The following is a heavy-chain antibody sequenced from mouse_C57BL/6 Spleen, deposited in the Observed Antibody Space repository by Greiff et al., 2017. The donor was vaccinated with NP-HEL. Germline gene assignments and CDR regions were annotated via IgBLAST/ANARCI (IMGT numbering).Heavy chain of an antibody. CDR3: ARRRYYGSSYGYAMDY. V-gene: IGHV1-69*01. CDR1: GYTFTSYW. CDR2: IDPSDSYT. Sequence: QVQLQQPVAELVMPGASVKLSCKASGYTFTSYWMHWVKQRPGQGLEWIGEIDPSDSYTNYNQKFKGKSTLTVDKSSSTAYMQLSSLTSEDSAVYYCARRRYYGSSYGYAMDYWGQGTSVTVSS. D-gene: IGHD1-1*01. J-gene: IGHJ4*01.